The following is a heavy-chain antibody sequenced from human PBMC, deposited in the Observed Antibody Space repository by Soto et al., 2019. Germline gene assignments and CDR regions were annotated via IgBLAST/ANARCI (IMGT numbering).Heavy chain of an antibody. Sequence: PSETLSLTCTVSGDSISSSHYYWGWIRQPPGAGLEWIGSTYYSGSTYYNPSLKSRVTISVDTSENHFSLKLSSVTAADTAVYYCARHGCSSTSCYHYYYSYGMDVWGQGTTVTVSS. J-gene: IGHJ6*02. V-gene: IGHV4-39*01. CDR2: TYYSGST. CDR3: ARHGCSSTSCYHYYYSYGMDV. D-gene: IGHD2-2*01. CDR1: GDSISSSHYY.